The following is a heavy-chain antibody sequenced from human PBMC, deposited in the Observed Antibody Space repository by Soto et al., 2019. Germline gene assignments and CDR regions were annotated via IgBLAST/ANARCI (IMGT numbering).Heavy chain of an antibody. Sequence: PGGSLRLSCAASGFTFSSYGMHWVRQAPGKGLEWVAVISYDGSNKYYADSVKGRFTISRDNSKNTLYLQMNSLRAEDTAVYYCAKHMIVVVMYYYYGMDVWGQGTTLTVSS. CDR2: ISYDGSNK. CDR3: AKHMIVVVMYYYYGMDV. J-gene: IGHJ6*02. V-gene: IGHV3-30*18. D-gene: IGHD3-22*01. CDR1: GFTFSSYG.